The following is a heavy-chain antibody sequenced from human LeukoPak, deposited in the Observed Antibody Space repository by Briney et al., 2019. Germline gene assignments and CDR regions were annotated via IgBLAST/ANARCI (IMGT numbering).Heavy chain of an antibody. CDR2: IYYSGST. J-gene: IGHJ6*02. Sequence: SETLSLTCSVSGGSISSHYWSWIRQPPGKGLEWIGCIYYSGSTNYNPSLKSRLTISVDTSKNQFPLKLSSVTAADTAVYYCARDLASIAARRGPDYYYGMDVWGQGTTVTVSS. V-gene: IGHV4-59*11. CDR1: GGSISSHY. D-gene: IGHD6-6*01. CDR3: ARDLASIAARRGPDYYYGMDV.